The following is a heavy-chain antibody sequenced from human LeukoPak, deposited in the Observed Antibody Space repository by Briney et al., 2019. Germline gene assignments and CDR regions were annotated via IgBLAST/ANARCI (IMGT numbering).Heavy chain of an antibody. V-gene: IGHV4-31*03. D-gene: IGHD6-13*01. J-gene: IGHJ3*02. CDR3: ARTSYSSMGAFDI. Sequence: PSETLSLTCTVSGGSITTGNCYWNWIRQHPGKGLEWIGYIYYSGSTYYNPSLKSRLTISVDTSQSQFSLRLSSVTAADTAVYYCARTSYSSMGAFDIWGQGTMVTVSS. CDR1: GGSITTGNCY. CDR2: IYYSGST.